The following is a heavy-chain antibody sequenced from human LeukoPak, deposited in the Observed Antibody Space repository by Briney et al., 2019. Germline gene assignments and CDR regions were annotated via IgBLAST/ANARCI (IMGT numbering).Heavy chain of an antibody. Sequence: ASVKVSCKASGGSLKKYAIRWVREAPGQGLEWMGGVIPIFGTTNYAQKFQDRVTITANESTTTVYMELRSLISADTAVYYCGSPLSGSYYGFDYWGQGTQVTVSS. V-gene: IGHV1-69*13. CDR3: GSPLSGSYYGFDY. D-gene: IGHD1-26*01. J-gene: IGHJ4*02. CDR2: VIPIFGTT. CDR1: GGSLKKYA.